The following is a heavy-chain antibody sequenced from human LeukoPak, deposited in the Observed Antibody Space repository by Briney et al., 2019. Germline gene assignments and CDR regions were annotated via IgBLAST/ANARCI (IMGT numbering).Heavy chain of an antibody. CDR1: GGSLCCSY. CDR3: ARFNTMVRGVTQYYYGMDV. J-gene: IGHJ6*04. Sequence: PSETLSQICAVYGGSLCCSYWSWIRQPPGTGLECIGEINHSGSTNYNPSLKSRVTISVDTSKNQFSLKLSSVTAADTAVYYCARFNTMVRGVTQYYYGMDVWGKGTTVTVSS. V-gene: IGHV4-34*01. D-gene: IGHD3-10*01. CDR2: INHSGST.